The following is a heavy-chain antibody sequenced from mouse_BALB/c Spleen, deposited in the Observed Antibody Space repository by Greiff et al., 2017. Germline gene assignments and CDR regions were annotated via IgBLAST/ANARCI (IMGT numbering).Heavy chain of an antibody. D-gene: IGHD2-1*01. CDR1: GYTFTSYY. J-gene: IGHJ1*01. CDR3: TRSGGNYWYFDV. V-gene: IGHV1S81*02. CDR2: INPSNGGT. Sequence: VQLHQSGAELVKPGASVKLSCKASGYTFTSYYMYWVKQRPGQGLEWIGEINPSNGGTNFNEKFKSKATLTVDKSSSTAYMQLSSLTSEDSAVYYCTRSGGNYWYFDVWGAGTTVTVSS.